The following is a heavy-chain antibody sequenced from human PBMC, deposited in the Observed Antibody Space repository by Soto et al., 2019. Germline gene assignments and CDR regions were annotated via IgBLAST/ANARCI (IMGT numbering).Heavy chain of an antibody. CDR3: AKKVNSGPGSQYFDY. Sequence: GGSLRLSCAASGFTFSSYSMGWVRQAPGKGLEWVSGFRTGADDGTTYYADSVKGRFTISRDISKNTLFLQMNSLRAEDTAIYYCAKKVNSGPGSQYFDYWGQGTRVTVAS. J-gene: IGHJ4*02. D-gene: IGHD3-10*01. CDR1: GFTFSSYS. CDR2: FRTGADDGTT. V-gene: IGHV3-23*01.